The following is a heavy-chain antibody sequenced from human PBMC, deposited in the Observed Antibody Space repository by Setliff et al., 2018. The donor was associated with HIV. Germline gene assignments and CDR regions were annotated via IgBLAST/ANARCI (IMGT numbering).Heavy chain of an antibody. CDR2: ISTSGSTI. Sequence: GGSLRLSCAASGFIFSDYFMSWIRQAPGKGLEWISYISTSGSTIYYADSVKGRFTISRDNAKNTLYLQMNSLRAEDTGVYYCHSGYDTEEQSYFDYWGQGALVTVSS. V-gene: IGHV3-11*04. CDR1: GFIFSDYF. J-gene: IGHJ4*02. CDR3: HSGYDTEEQSYFDY. D-gene: IGHD5-12*01.